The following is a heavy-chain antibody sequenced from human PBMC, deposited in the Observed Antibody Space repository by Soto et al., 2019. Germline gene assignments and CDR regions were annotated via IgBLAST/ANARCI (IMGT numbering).Heavy chain of an antibody. Sequence: GESLKISCQASGYSFSSSWIGWVRQMPGKGLEWMGIIDPNDSQTIHSPSFQGQVTISADKSIDTAYLQWSSLKTSDTAMYYCARHAGNSWKGDYFDYWGQGALVTVSS. V-gene: IGHV5-51*01. D-gene: IGHD6-13*01. J-gene: IGHJ4*02. CDR1: GYSFSSSW. CDR3: ARHAGNSWKGDYFDY. CDR2: IDPNDSQT.